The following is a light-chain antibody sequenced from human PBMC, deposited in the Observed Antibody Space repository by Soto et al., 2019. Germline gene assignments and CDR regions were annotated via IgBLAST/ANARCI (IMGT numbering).Light chain of an antibody. CDR2: GAS. J-gene: IGKJ2*01. CDR3: QQYNNWYGA. CDR1: QSVSSN. V-gene: IGKV3-15*01. Sequence: EIVMTQSPVTLSVSPGERATISCRASQSVSSNLAWYQQKPGQAPRLLIYGASTRATGIPARFSGSGSGTEFTLTISSLQSEDSAVYYCQQYNNWYGAFGQGTKVDIK.